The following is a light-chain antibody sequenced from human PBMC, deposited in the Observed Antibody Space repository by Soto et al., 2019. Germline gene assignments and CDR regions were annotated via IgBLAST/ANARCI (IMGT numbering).Light chain of an antibody. J-gene: IGKJ3*01. CDR3: QKYSSVPV. Sequence: IQMTQSPTSLSASVGDRVTITCRASQDIRNFVAWYQQKPGKAPKLLIYAASTLQSGVPSRFSGSGSGTDFTLINSLQPEDVATYSCQKYSSVPVFGPGTKVEIK. CDR1: QDIRNF. CDR2: AAS. V-gene: IGKV1-27*01.